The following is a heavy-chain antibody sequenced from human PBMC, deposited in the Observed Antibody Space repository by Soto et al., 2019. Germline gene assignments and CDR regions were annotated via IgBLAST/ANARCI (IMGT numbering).Heavy chain of an antibody. CDR1: GFTFGDYA. CDR2: IRSKAYGGTT. D-gene: IGHD2-8*02. CDR3: TRDPGWGRAFDY. V-gene: IGHV3-49*03. Sequence: GGSLRLSCTASGFTFGDYAMSWFRQAPGKGLEWVGFIRSKAYGGTTEYAAPVKGRFTISRDDSKSIAYLQMNSLKTEDTAVYYCTRDPGWGRAFDYWGQETLSPSPQ. J-gene: IGHJ4*02.